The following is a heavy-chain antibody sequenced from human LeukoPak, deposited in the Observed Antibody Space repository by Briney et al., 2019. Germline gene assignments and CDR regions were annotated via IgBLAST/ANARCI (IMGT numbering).Heavy chain of an antibody. J-gene: IGHJ3*02. CDR2: IYYSGGT. Sequence: PSETLSLTCTVSGVSISSYYWSWIRQPPGKGLEWIGYIYYSGGTNYNPSLKSRVTISVDTSKNQFSLRLSSVTAADTAVYYCASTQLGAFDIWGQGTMVTVSS. CDR1: GVSISSYY. V-gene: IGHV4-59*01. CDR3: ASTQLGAFDI. D-gene: IGHD1-1*01.